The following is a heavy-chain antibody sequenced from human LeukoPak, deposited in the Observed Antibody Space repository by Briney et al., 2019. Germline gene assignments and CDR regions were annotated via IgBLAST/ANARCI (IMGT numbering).Heavy chain of an antibody. Sequence: GGSLRLSCAASGFTFSSYAMHWVRQAPGKGLDWVAVISYDGSNKYYADSVKGRFTISRDNSKNTLYLQMNSLRAEDTAVYYCARDSRDCSSTSCYSDYWGQGTLVTVSS. CDR1: GFTFSSYA. CDR3: ARDSRDCSSTSCYSDY. D-gene: IGHD2-2*01. J-gene: IGHJ4*02. CDR2: ISYDGSNK. V-gene: IGHV3-30*04.